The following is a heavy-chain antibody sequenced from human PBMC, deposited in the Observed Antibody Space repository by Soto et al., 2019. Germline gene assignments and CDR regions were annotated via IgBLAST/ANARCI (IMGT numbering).Heavy chain of an antibody. CDR3: ASTGIAGTGTFFDY. CDR2: IYSGGST. J-gene: IGHJ4*02. D-gene: IGHD6-19*01. V-gene: IGHV3-53*01. CDR1: GFTVSSNY. Sequence: PGGSLRLSCAASGFTVSSNYMSWVRQAPGKGLEWVSVIYSGGSTYYADSVKGRFTSSRDNSKNTLYLQMNSLRAEDTAVYYCASTGIAGTGTFFDYWGQGTLVTVSS.